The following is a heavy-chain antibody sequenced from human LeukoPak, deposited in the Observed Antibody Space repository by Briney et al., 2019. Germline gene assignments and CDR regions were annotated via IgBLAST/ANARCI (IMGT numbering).Heavy chain of an antibody. D-gene: IGHD4-17*01. CDR3: ARDRGSVTTWTGAFDI. CDR1: GFTFSSYS. V-gene: IGHV3-48*01. J-gene: IGHJ3*02. CDR2: ISGSSDAI. Sequence: PGGSLRLSCGASGFTFSSYSMNWVRQAPGKGLEWVSYISGSSDAIYYADSVKGRFTISRDNAKNSLSLQMNSLRAEDTAVYYCARDRGSVTTWTGAFDIWGQGTMVTVSS.